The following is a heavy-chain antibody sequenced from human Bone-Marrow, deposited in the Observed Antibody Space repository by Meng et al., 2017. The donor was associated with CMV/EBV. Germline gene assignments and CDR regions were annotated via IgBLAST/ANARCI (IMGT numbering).Heavy chain of an antibody. D-gene: IGHD4-17*01. CDR1: GGSINSSNYY. CDR3: ASHRYGDYVDDY. J-gene: IGHJ4*02. Sequence: GSLRLSCTVSGGSINSSNYYWGWIRQPPGKGLEWIGTIYYSGSTSYNPSLKSRVTISVDTSKNQFSLKLNSVTAADTAVYYCASHRYGDYVDDYWGQGTLVTVSS. CDR2: IYYSGST. V-gene: IGHV4-39*01.